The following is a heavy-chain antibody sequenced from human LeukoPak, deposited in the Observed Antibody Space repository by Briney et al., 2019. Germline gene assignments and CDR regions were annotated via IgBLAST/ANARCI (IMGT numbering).Heavy chain of an antibody. CDR2: ISSSSSTI. J-gene: IGHJ5*02. V-gene: IGHV3-48*01. Sequence: GGSLRLSCVVPGFTFNVRQAPGKGLEWVSYISSSSSTIYYADSVKGRFIISRDNAKNTLYLQMNSLRAEDTAVYYCARDSAVTSMNWFDPWGQGTLVTVSS. CDR1: GFTFN. CDR3: ARDSAVTSMNWFDP. D-gene: IGHD4-17*01.